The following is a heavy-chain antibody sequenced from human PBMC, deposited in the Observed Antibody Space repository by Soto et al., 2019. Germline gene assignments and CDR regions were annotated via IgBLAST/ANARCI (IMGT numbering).Heavy chain of an antibody. Sequence: PSETLSLTCAVYGGSFSGYYWTWIRQPPGTGLEWIGEINHSGSTNYNPSLKSRVTISVDTSKNQFSLSLSSVTAADTAVYFCARHKVTSANSDSWGQGTLVTVSS. D-gene: IGHD4-17*01. CDR3: ARHKVTSANSDS. CDR2: INHSGST. V-gene: IGHV4-34*01. J-gene: IGHJ4*02. CDR1: GGSFSGYY.